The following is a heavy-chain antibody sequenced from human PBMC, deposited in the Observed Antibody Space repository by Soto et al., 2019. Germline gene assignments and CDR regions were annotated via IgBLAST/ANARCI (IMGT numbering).Heavy chain of an antibody. J-gene: IGHJ4*02. Sequence: EVQLVESGGGLVQPGGSLRLSCAASGFIVSSNYMSWVRQAPGKGLEWVSVIYSGGSTYYADSVKGRFTISRDNSKNTLYLQMNSLRAEDTPVYYCARGMGYCSGGSCYPGLNYWGQGTLVTVSS. CDR3: ARGMGYCSGGSCYPGLNY. CDR2: IYSGGST. V-gene: IGHV3-66*01. CDR1: GFIVSSNY. D-gene: IGHD2-15*01.